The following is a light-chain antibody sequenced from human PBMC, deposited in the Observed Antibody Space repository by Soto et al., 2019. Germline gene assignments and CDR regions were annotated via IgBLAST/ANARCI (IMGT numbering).Light chain of an antibody. CDR3: SSYTGSDVI. V-gene: IGLV2-14*02. CDR2: EGS. CDR1: SSDVGSYNL. J-gene: IGLJ2*01. Sequence: QSALTQPASVSGSPGQSITISCTGTSSDVGSYNLVSWYQQHPGKAPKLMIYEGSKRPSGVSNRFSGSKSGNTASLTISGLQAEDEADYYCSSYTGSDVIFGGGTKVTVL.